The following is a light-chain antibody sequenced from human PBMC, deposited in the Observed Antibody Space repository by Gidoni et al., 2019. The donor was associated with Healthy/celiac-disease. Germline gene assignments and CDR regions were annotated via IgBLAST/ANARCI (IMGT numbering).Light chain of an antibody. V-gene: IGKV1-5*03. CDR1: QSMSSW. J-gene: IGKJ1*01. Sequence: DIQMTQSPSTLSASVGDRVTITCRASQSMSSWLAWYQQKPGKAPKLVIYKASSLESGVPSRFSGSGCGTEFTLTIRSLRPDGFATYYCQQYNSYSTWTFGQXTKVEIK. CDR2: KAS. CDR3: QQYNSYSTWT.